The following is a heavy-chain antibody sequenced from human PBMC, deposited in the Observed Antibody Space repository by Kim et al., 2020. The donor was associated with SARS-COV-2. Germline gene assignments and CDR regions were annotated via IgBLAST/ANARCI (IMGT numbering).Heavy chain of an antibody. V-gene: IGHV1-69*04. Sequence: SVKVSCKASGGTFSSYAISWVRQAPGQGLEWMGRIIPILGIANYAQKFQGRVTITADKSTSTAYMELSSLRSEDTAVYYCARNGDDPNYYYYGMDVWGQGTTVTVSS. D-gene: IGHD4-17*01. CDR1: GGTFSSYA. CDR3: ARNGDDPNYYYYGMDV. CDR2: IIPILGIA. J-gene: IGHJ6*02.